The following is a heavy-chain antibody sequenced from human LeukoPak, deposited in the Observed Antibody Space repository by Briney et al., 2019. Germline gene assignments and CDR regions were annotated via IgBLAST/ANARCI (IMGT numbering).Heavy chain of an antibody. V-gene: IGHV3-7*01. CDR3: ARTTVSYYDFWSGSGSDAFDI. D-gene: IGHD3-3*01. CDR1: GFTFSSYW. CDR2: IKQDGSEK. Sequence: PGGSLRLSCAASGFTFSSYWMSWVRQAPGKGLEWVANIKQDGSEKYYVDSVKGRFTISRDNAKNSLYLQMNSLRAEDTAVYYCARTTVSYYDFWSGSGSDAFDIWGQGTMVTVSS. J-gene: IGHJ3*02.